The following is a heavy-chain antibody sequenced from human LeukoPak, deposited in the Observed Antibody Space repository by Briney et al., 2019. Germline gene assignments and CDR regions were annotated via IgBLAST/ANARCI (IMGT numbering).Heavy chain of an antibody. Sequence: GGSLRLSCAASGFTFSSYWMSWVRQAPGKGLEWVANIKQDGSEKYYVDSVKGRFTISRDNAKNSLYLQMNSLRAGDTAVYYCARARWLQSLYYFDYWGQGTLVPVSS. CDR2: IKQDGSEK. D-gene: IGHD5-24*01. V-gene: IGHV3-7*01. CDR1: GFTFSSYW. CDR3: ARARWLQSLYYFDY. J-gene: IGHJ4*02.